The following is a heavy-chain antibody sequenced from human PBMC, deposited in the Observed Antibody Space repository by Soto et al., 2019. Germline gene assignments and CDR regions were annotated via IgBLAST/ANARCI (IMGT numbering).Heavy chain of an antibody. V-gene: IGHV5-51*01. D-gene: IGHD4-17*01. CDR3: ARSNYGDYYYYYGMDV. J-gene: IGHJ6*02. CDR2: IYPGDSDT. CDR1: GFSFTSYW. Sequence: GESLKISCKHSGFSFTSYWIGWVRQMPGKGLEWMGIIYPGDSDTRYSPSFQGQVTISADKSISTAYLQWSSLKASDTAMYYCARSNYGDYYYYYGMDVWGQGTTVTVSS.